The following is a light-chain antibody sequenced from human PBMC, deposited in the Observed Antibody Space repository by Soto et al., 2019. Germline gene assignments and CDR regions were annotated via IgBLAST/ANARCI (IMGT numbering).Light chain of an antibody. Sequence: EIVLTQSPATLSLSPGERATLSCRASQSVSSYLAWYQHKPGQAPRLLLYDASNRATGIPARFSGSGSGTEFTLTISSLEPEDFAVYYCQQRSNWPLTFGPGTKVDIK. J-gene: IGKJ3*01. V-gene: IGKV3-11*01. CDR2: DAS. CDR1: QSVSSY. CDR3: QQRSNWPLT.